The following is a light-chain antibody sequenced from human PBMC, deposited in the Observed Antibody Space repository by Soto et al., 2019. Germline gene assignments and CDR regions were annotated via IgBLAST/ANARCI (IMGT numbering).Light chain of an antibody. CDR1: SSDVGGYNY. V-gene: IGLV2-14*01. CDR3: SSYTSSGTYA. J-gene: IGLJ1*01. CDR2: EVS. Sequence: QSVLTQPASVSGSPGQSITISGTGTSSDVGGYNYVSWYQQHPGKAPKVMIYEVSNRPSGVSNRFSCSKSGNTASLTISRLLAEDEADYYCSSYTSSGTYAFGTGTKVTLL.